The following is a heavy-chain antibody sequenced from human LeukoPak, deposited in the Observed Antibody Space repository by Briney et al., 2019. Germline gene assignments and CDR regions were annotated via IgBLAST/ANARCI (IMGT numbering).Heavy chain of an antibody. D-gene: IGHD5-12*01. CDR3: ARGRAGGYDRWFDP. J-gene: IGHJ5*02. Sequence: QPGGSLRLSCAASEFTFVRYAMNWVRQAPGKGLEWVSVIYSGGSTYYADSVKGRFTISRDNSKNTLYLQMNSLRAEDTAVYYCARGRAGGYDRWFDPWGQGTLVTVSS. CDR2: IYSGGST. V-gene: IGHV3-66*01. CDR1: EFTFVRYA.